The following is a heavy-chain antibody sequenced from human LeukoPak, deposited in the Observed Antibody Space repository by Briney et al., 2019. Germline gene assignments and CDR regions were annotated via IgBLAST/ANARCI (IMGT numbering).Heavy chain of an antibody. Sequence: GGSLRLSCAASGFTFSSSGMHWVRQAPGKGLEWVAVISYDGSNKYYADSVKGRFTFSRDNSKNTLYLQMNSLRAEDTAVYYCAKEYCSNSVCHSLDYWGQEPWSPSP. J-gene: IGHJ4*01. CDR2: ISYDGSNK. D-gene: IGHD2-8*01. CDR1: GFTFSSSG. CDR3: AKEYCSNSVCHSLDY. V-gene: IGHV3-30*18.